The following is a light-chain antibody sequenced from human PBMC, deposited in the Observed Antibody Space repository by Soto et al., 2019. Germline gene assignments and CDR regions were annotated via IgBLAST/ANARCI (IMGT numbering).Light chain of an antibody. CDR3: AAWDDSLNGPV. CDR2: SHN. V-gene: IGLV1-44*01. Sequence: QSVLTQPPSASGTPGQKVTISCSGSNSNVGDNTVNWYQQLPGAAPKLLIYSHNQRPSGVPDRFSGSKSGTSASLAISGLQSEDEADYYCAAWDDSLNGPVFGGGPKVTVL. J-gene: IGLJ2*01. CDR1: NSNVGDNT.